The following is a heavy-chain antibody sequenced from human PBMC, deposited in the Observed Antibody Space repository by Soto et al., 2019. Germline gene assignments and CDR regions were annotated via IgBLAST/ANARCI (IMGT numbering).Heavy chain of an antibody. CDR3: ARDFCGVSGGGAPYYYYGMDD. CDR2: TYYRSKWYN. CDR1: GDSVSSNSAA. Sequence: PSQTLSLTCAISGDSVSSNSAAWNWIRQSPSRGLEWLGRTYYRSKWYNDYAVSVKSRITINPDTSKNQFSLQLNSVTPEDTAVDYCARDFCGVSGGGAPYYYYGMDDGVQGTTVRVSS. J-gene: IGHJ6*01. V-gene: IGHV6-1*01. D-gene: IGHD2-15*01.